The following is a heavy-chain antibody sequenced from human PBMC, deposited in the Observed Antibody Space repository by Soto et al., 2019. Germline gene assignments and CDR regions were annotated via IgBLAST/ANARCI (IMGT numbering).Heavy chain of an antibody. V-gene: IGHV4-61*01. J-gene: IGHJ6*02. CDR3: ARGIVGATFHYGMDV. CDR2: IYYSGST. CDR1: GGSVSSGSYY. D-gene: IGHD1-26*01. Sequence: SETLSLTCTVSGGSVSSGSYYWSWIRQPPGKGLEWIGYIYYSGSTNYNPSLKSRVTISVDTSKNQFSLKLSSVTAADTAVYYCARGIVGATFHYGMDVWGQGTTVT.